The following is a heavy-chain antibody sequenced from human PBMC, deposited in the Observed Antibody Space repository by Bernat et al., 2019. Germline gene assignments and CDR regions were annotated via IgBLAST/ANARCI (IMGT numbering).Heavy chain of an antibody. V-gene: IGHV3-74*01. CDR2: IISDGSVT. Sequence: EVQLVESGGGLVQPGGSLRLSCAASGFTFSDDWMYWVRQAPGKGLVWVSRIISDGSVTSYAECVKGRFTISSDNAKNTLYLQMNSLRAEDTAVYYCARRGSSGYYEYFEYWGQGTLVTVSS. CDR1: GFTFSDDW. D-gene: IGHD3-22*01. J-gene: IGHJ4*02. CDR3: ARRGSSGYYEYFEY.